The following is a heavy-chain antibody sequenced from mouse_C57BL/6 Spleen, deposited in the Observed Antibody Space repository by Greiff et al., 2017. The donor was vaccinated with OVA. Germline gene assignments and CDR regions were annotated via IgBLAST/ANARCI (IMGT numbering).Heavy chain of an antibody. CDR2: IWSGGST. D-gene: IGHD2-10*01. CDR1: GFSLTSYG. J-gene: IGHJ4*01. V-gene: IGHV2-2*01. CDR3: ARKGLLGTYAMDY. Sequence: VKLVESGPGLVQPSQSLSITCTVSGFSLTSYGVHWVRQSPGKGLEWLGVIWSGGSTDYNAAFISRLSISKDNSKSQVFFKMNSLQADDTAIYYCARKGLLGTYAMDYWGQGTSVTVSS.